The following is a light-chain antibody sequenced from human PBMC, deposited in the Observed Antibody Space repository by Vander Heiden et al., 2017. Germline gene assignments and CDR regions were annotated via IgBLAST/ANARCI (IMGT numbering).Light chain of an antibody. CDR2: DVS. V-gene: IGLV2-14*03. CDR3: SSSKTSSTRLV. J-gene: IGLJ2*01. Sequence: QSALTQPASVSGSPGQSIPIPCTGTSSDVGGYHYVSWYQQHPGKAPKLMIYDVSNRPSGVSNRFSGSKSGNTASLTISGLQAEDEADYYCSSSKTSSTRLVFGGGTKVTVL. CDR1: SSDVGGYHY.